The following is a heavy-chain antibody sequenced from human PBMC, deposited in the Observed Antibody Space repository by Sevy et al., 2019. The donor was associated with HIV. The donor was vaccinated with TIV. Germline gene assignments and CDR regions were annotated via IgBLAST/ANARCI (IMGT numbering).Heavy chain of an antibody. J-gene: IGHJ3*02. V-gene: IGHV3-53*01. D-gene: IGHD3-3*01. CDR1: GFTVSSNY. Sequence: GGSLRLSCAASGFTVSSNYMSWVRQAPGKGLEWVSVIYSGGSTYYADSVKGRFTISRDNSKNTLYLQMNSRRAEDTAVYYCARADYDFWSGYYTGPFGAFDIWGQGTMVTVSS. CDR3: ARADYDFWSGYYTGPFGAFDI. CDR2: IYSGGST.